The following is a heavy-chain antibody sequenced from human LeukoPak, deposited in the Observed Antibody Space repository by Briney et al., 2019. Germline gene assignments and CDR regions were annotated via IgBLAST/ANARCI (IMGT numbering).Heavy chain of an antibody. V-gene: IGHV3-30*18. CDR3: AKDLSTVTTGPFDY. Sequence: GGSLRLSCEAPGFTSSSYGLTWVGQPQARGRNGVAFISYDGSNKYYADSVKGRFTISRDNSKNTLYLQMNSLRAEDTAVYYCAKDLSTVTTGPFDYWGQGTLVTVSS. D-gene: IGHD4-11*01. CDR1: GFTSSSYG. J-gene: IGHJ4*02. CDR2: ISYDGSNK.